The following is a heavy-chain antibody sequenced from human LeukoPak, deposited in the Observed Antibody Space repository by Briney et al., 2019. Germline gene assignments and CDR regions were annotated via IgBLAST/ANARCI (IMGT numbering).Heavy chain of an antibody. Sequence: GESLKISCKVSGYTFTNYWINWVRQMPGKGLEWMAIIYPGDSETRYSPSFQGQVTISVDKSISTAYLQWSSLKASDTAIYYCARTAGGYNFWSGSDYWGQGTLVTVSS. J-gene: IGHJ4*02. V-gene: IGHV5-51*01. CDR3: ARTAGGYNFWSGSDY. CDR1: GYTFTNYW. CDR2: IYPGDSET. D-gene: IGHD3-3*01.